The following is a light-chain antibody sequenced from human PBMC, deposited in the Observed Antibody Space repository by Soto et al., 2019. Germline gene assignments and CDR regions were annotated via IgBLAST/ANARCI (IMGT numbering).Light chain of an antibody. Sequence: EIVMTQSPATLSVSPGERATLSCRASQTVNSNLAWYQQKPGQAPRLLIYGASTRATGIPARFSGSGSGTEFTLTISRLEPEDFAVYYCQQYSNSPRTFGQGTKVDIK. J-gene: IGKJ1*01. CDR2: GAS. CDR1: QTVNSN. V-gene: IGKV3-15*01. CDR3: QQYSNSPRT.